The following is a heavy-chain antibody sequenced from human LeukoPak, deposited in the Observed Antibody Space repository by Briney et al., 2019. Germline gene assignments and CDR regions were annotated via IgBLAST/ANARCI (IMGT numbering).Heavy chain of an antibody. D-gene: IGHD3-10*02. CDR2: INSDGSST. CDR3: AELGITMIGGV. Sequence: GGSLRLSCAASGFTFSSYWMHWVCQAPGKGLVWVSRINSDGSSTSYADSVKGRFTISRDNAKNSLYLQMNSLRAEDTAVYYCAELGITMIGGVWGKGTTVTISS. CDR1: GFTFSSYW. J-gene: IGHJ6*04. V-gene: IGHV3-74*01.